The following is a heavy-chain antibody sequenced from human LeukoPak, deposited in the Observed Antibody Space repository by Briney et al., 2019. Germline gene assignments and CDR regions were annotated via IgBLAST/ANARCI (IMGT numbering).Heavy chain of an antibody. CDR1: GYTFTGYY. J-gene: IGHJ3*02. CDR3: ARVRYSSSWYYAFDI. CDR2: INPNSGGT. D-gene: IGHD6-13*01. Sequence: ASVKVSCKASGYTFTGYYMHWVRQAPGQGLEWMGWINPNSGGTNYAQKFQGRVTMTRDTSISTAYMELSRLRSDDTAVYYCARVRYSSSWYYAFDIRGQGTMVTVSS. V-gene: IGHV1-2*02.